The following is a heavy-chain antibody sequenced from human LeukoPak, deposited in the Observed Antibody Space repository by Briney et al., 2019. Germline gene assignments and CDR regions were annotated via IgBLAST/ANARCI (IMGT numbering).Heavy chain of an antibody. Sequence: GSVKVSCKASGYTFTSYEINWVRQAPGQGLEWMAWINPDSGNTDYAQKLKGRVTMTRNTSISTPYMDMSSLRSEDTAVYYSASMGSCCSSTSCYDGSTVGYYWGQGTMVTVSS. CDR1: GYTFTSYE. CDR3: ASMGSCCSSTSCYDGSTVGYY. J-gene: IGHJ4*02. CDR2: INPDSGNT. V-gene: IGHV1-8*01. D-gene: IGHD2-2*01.